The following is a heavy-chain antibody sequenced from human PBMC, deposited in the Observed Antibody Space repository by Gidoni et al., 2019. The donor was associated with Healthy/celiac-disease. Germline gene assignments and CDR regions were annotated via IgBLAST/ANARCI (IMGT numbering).Heavy chain of an antibody. J-gene: IGHJ5*02. CDR1: GFTFDDYA. D-gene: IGHD3-16*01. CDR2: ISWNSGSI. CDR3: AKDKGGAGGTWFDP. Sequence: EVQLVESGGGLVQPGRSLRRSCAASGFTFDDYAMHWGRQAPGKGLECVSGISWNSGSIGYADSVKGRFTISRDNAKNSLYLQMNSLRAEDTALYYCAKDKGGAGGTWFDPWGQGTLVTVSS. V-gene: IGHV3-9*01.